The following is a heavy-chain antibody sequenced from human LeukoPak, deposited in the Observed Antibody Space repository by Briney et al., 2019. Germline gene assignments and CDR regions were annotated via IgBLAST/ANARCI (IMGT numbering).Heavy chain of an antibody. Sequence: PSETLSLTCTVSGGSISSYYWSWIRQPAGKGLEWIGRIYTSGSTNYNPSLKSRVTMSVDTSKNQFSLKLSSVTAADTAVYYCARGSGRFSPFYYFFGCGGWGQGATVTGSS. J-gene: IGHJ6*01. CDR1: GGSISSYY. V-gene: IGHV4-4*07. D-gene: IGHD3-10*01. CDR2: IYTSGST. CDR3: ARGSGRFSPFYYFFGCGG.